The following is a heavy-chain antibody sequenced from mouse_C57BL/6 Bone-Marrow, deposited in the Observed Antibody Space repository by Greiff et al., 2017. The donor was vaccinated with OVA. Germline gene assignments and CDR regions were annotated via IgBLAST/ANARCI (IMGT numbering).Heavy chain of an antibody. CDR3: ARSVVATNWYFDV. CDR1: GYTFTSYW. CDR2: IDPNSGGT. D-gene: IGHD1-1*01. V-gene: IGHV1-72*01. Sequence: VQLQQSGAELMKPGASVKLSCKASGYTFTSYWMHWVKQRPGRGLEWIGRIDPNSGGTKYNEKFKSKATLTVDKPSSTAYMQLSSLTSEDTAGYYRARSVVATNWYFDVWGTGTTVTVSA. J-gene: IGHJ1*03.